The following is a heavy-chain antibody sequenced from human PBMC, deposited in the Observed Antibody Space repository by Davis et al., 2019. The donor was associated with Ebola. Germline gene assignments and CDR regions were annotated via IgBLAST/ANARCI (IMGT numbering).Heavy chain of an antibody. V-gene: IGHV3-30*09. D-gene: IGHD6-6*01. J-gene: IGHJ4*01. CDR2: ISYGVSEE. CDR3: ARDFFEYSSSSFSDY. CDR1: GFTFSSYA. Sequence: GESLKISCAASGFTFSSYAMHWVRQAPGKGLEWVAVISYGVSEEYYADSLKGRFAISRDNSKATLFLQINSLRPDDTAVYYCARDFFEYSSSSFSDYWGHGTLVTVSS.